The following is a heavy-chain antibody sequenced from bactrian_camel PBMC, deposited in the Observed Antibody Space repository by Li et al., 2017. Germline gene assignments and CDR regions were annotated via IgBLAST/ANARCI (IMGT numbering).Heavy chain of an antibody. CDR1: GYTVSSNR. Sequence: HVQLVESGGGSVQAGGSLRLSCVASGYTVSSNRMGWFRQAPGKEREGVAAIRGGTTSITTYADSVNGRFTISQDNAKNTVYLQMNSLKPEDTAVYYCATDGGARTVRPRGSVFRSYEFFFWGQGTQVTVS. V-gene: IGHV3S53*01. CDR3: ATDGGARTVRPRGSVFRSYEFFF. CDR2: IRGGTTSIT. D-gene: IGHD6*01. J-gene: IGHJ4*01.